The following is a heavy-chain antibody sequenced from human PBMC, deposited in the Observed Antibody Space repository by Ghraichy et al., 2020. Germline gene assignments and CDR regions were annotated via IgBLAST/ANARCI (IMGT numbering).Heavy chain of an antibody. J-gene: IGHJ5*02. CDR1: GDSLINYY. Sequence: SETLSLTCTVSGDSLINYYWSWIRQAPGKGLEWIGSIYHNGRTKYNPSLKSRVTMSVDTSKNQFSLSLTSVTAADTAVFYCARDQEWRASSSGFDPWGQGTLVSVSP. CDR2: IYHNGRT. V-gene: IGHV4-59*01. CDR3: ARDQEWRASSSGFDP. D-gene: IGHD2-2*01.